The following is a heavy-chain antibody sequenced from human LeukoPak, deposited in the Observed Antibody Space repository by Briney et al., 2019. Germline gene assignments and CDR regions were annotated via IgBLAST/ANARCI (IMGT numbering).Heavy chain of an antibody. CDR3: ARDHGRHYYDSSGYSA. D-gene: IGHD3-22*01. J-gene: IGHJ5*02. CDR2: IYSGGST. Sequence: GGSLRLSCAASGFTVSSNYMSWVRQAPGKGLEWVSVIYSGGSTYYADSVKGRFTISRDNSKNTLYLQMNSLRAEDTAVYYCARDHGRHYYDSSGYSAWGQGTLVTVSS. CDR1: GFTVSSNY. V-gene: IGHV3-66*01.